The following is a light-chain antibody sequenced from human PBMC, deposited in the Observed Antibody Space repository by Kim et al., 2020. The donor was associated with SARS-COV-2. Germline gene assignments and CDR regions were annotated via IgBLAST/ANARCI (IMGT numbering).Light chain of an antibody. CDR2: RSN. J-gene: IGLJ3*02. Sequence: GQRVTISCSGSSSNIGGNYVYWYQHLPGTAPKLLLYRSNQRPAGVPDRFSGSKSGTSASLAISGLRSEDEAEYYCATWDDRLIGWVFGGGTKVTVL. CDR1: SSNIGGNY. CDR3: ATWDDRLIGWV. V-gene: IGLV1-47*01.